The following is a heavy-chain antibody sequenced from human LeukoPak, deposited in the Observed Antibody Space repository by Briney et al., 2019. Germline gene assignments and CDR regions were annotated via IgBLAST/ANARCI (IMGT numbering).Heavy chain of an antibody. CDR2: INPNSGGT. CDR1: GYTFTGYY. J-gene: IGHJ4*02. V-gene: IGHV1-2*02. CDR3: ASDTDKWAVGATCNY. Sequence: ASVKVSCKASGYTFTGYYMHWVRQAPGQGLEWMGWINPNSGGTNYAQKFQGRVTMTRDTSISTAYMELSRLRSDDTAVYYCASDTDKWAVGATCNYWGQGTLVTVSS. D-gene: IGHD1-26*01.